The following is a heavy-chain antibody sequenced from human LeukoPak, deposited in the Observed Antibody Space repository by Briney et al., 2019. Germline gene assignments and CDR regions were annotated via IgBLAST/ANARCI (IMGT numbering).Heavy chain of an antibody. CDR2: MNPNSGNT. V-gene: IGHV1-8*01. Sequence: GASVKVSFKASGYTFTSYDINWVRQATGQGLEWMGGMNPNSGNTGYAQKFQGRGTMTRNTSISTAYMELSSLRSEDPAVYYCAGSLRSSYYDFWSGYINWFDPWGQGTLVTVSS. J-gene: IGHJ5*02. D-gene: IGHD3-3*01. CDR1: GYTFTSYD. CDR3: AGSLRSSYYDFWSGYINWFDP.